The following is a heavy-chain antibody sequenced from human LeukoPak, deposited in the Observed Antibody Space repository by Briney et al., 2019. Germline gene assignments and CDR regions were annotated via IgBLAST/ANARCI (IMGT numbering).Heavy chain of an antibody. CDR2: FDPEDGET. CDR1: GYTLTELS. J-gene: IGHJ4*02. CDR3: ATGIQLWPACDY. V-gene: IGHV1-24*01. D-gene: IGHD5-18*01. Sequence: GASVKVSCKVSGYTLTELSMHWVRQAPGKGLEWMGGFDPEDGETIYAQKFQGRVTMTEDTSTDTAYMELSSLRSEDTAVYYCATGIQLWPACDYWGQGTLVTVSS.